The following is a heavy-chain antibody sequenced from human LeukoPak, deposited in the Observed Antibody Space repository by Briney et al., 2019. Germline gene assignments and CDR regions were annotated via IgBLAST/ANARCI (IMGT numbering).Heavy chain of an antibody. J-gene: IGHJ6*03. CDR1: GGSISSYF. CDR3: AREAWNYELVNFYYYYYMDV. CDR2: IYTSGST. V-gene: IGHV4-4*07. Sequence: SETLSLTCTVSGGSISSYFWNWIRQPAGKGLEWIGRIYTSGSTNYNPSLKSRFTMSVDTSQNHFYLQLSSVTAADTAVYFCAREAWNYELVNFYYYYYMDVWGKGTTVTVSS. D-gene: IGHD1-7*01.